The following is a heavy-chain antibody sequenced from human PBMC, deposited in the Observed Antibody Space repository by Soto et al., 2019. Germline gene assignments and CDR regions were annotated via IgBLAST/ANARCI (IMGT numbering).Heavy chain of an antibody. CDR1: GVTFSTYA. V-gene: IGHV3-64D*06. J-gene: IGHJ4*02. Sequence: AGGSLRLSCSASGVTFSTYAMHWVRQAPGKGLEYVSSISHNGGFTYYPDSVKGRFTISRDNSKNTLYLQMSSLRAEDTAVYYCVKDRYVDYWGQGTLVTVSS. CDR3: VKDRYVDY. CDR2: ISHNGGFT.